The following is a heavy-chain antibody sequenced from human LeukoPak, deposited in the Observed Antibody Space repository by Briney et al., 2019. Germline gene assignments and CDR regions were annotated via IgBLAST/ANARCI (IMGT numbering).Heavy chain of an antibody. J-gene: IGHJ4*02. CDR2: ISGSVSST. V-gene: IGHV3-23*01. D-gene: IGHD2-8*02. CDR3: AKDVSAWSPYFDY. CDR1: GGSISSYY. Sequence: ETLSLTCTVSGGSISSYYWSWVRQAPGKGLEWVSTISGSVSSTYYAASVKGRFTISRDNSKNTLYLQMNSLRVEDTAIYYCAKDVSAWSPYFDYWGQGTLVTVSS.